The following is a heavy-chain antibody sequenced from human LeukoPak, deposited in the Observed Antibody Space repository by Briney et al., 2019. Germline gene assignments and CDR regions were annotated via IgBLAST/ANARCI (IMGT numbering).Heavy chain of an antibody. Sequence: ASVKVSCKASGYRFSSNGISWVRQAPGQGLEWVGWVSTYNSDTNYAPKFQGRVTMTKDTSTSTVYMELRSLRTDDTAVYHCALDNWNEFDPWGQGTLVTVSS. V-gene: IGHV1-18*01. CDR3: ALDNWNEFDP. D-gene: IGHD1-20*01. J-gene: IGHJ5*02. CDR2: VSTYNSDT. CDR1: GYRFSSNG.